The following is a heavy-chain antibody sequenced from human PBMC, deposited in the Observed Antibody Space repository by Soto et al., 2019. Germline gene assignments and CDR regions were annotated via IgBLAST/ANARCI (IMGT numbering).Heavy chain of an antibody. CDR2: IYYSGST. V-gene: IGHV4-31*03. J-gene: IGHJ5*02. Sequence: PSETLSLTCTVSGGSISSGGYYWSWIRQHPGKGLEWIGYIYYSGSTYYNPSLKSRVTRSVDTSKKQFSLKLSSVTAADTAVYYCPRAPGYCSSTSCDRGYNWFDPWGQGTLVTVSS. CDR3: PRAPGYCSSTSCDRGYNWFDP. D-gene: IGHD2-2*02. CDR1: GGSISSGGYY.